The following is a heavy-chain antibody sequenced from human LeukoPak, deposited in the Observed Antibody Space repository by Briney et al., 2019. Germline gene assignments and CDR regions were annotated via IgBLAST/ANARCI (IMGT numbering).Heavy chain of an antibody. J-gene: IGHJ4*02. V-gene: IGHV3-30*02. Sequence: PGGSLRLSCAASGISFSSYGMHWVRQAPGKGLERVAFIRYDGSNKYYADSVKGRFTISRDNSKNTLYLQMKSLRTEDTAVYYCAKGPVRYCSSTSCLDYFDYWGQGTLVTVSS. CDR1: GISFSSYG. CDR2: IRYDGSNK. D-gene: IGHD2-2*01. CDR3: AKGPVRYCSSTSCLDYFDY.